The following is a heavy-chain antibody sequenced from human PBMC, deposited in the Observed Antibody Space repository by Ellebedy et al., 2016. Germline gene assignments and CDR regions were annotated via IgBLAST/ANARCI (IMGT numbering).Heavy chain of an antibody. CDR1: GGTFSSYA. Sequence: ASVKVSCKASGGTFSSYAISWVRQAPGQGLEWMGGIIPIFGTANYAQKFQGRVTITADESTSTADMELSSLRSEDTAVYYCARGGDAYYYYGMDVWGQGTTVTVSS. D-gene: IGHD4-17*01. CDR3: ARGGDAYYYYGMDV. J-gene: IGHJ6*02. V-gene: IGHV1-69*13. CDR2: IIPIFGTA.